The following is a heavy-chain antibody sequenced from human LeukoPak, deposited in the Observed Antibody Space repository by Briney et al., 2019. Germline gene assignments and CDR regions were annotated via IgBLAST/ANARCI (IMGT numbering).Heavy chain of an antibody. CDR1: GYTFTGYY. V-gene: IGHV1-2*02. D-gene: IGHD5-12*01. Sequence: ASVKVSCKASGYTFTGYYMHWVRQAPGQGLEWMGWINPNSGGTNYAQKFQGRVTMTRDTSISTAYMELSRLRSDDTAVYYCARDSGYSGYDPYYFDYWGQGTLVTVSS. CDR3: ARDSGYSGYDPYYFDY. J-gene: IGHJ4*02. CDR2: INPNSGGT.